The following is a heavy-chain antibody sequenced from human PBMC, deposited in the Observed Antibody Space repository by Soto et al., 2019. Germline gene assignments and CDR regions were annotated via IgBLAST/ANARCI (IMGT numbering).Heavy chain of an antibody. Sequence: QVQLVQSGAEEKKPGASVKVSCKASGYTFTSYAMHWVRQAPGQRLVWMGWVIAGNGNTKYSRTFQGRVTITRDTSASTAYMELSSLRSEDTAVYYCARGTVVTHFDYWGQGTLVTVSS. CDR2: VIAGNGNT. CDR1: GYTFTSYA. V-gene: IGHV1-3*05. J-gene: IGHJ4*02. D-gene: IGHD2-15*01. CDR3: ARGTVVTHFDY.